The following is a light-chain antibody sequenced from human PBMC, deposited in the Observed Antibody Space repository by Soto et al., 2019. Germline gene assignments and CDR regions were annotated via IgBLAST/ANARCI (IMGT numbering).Light chain of an antibody. CDR2: DAS. CDR3: QQYGNSPQT. J-gene: IGKJ1*01. V-gene: IGKV3D-15*01. Sequence: EIVMTQSPATLSVSPGERATLSCRASQSVSSNLAWYQQKPGQAPRLLIYDASNKATGIPARFSGSGSGTDFTLTINSLEPEDFAVYYCQQYGNSPQTFGQGTKVDIK. CDR1: QSVSSN.